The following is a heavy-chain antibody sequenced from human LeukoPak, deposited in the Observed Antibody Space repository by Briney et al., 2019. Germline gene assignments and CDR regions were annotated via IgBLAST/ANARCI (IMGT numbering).Heavy chain of an antibody. Sequence: GGSLRLSCSVSGFTFSNYAMHWVRQAPGKGLEWVSLISGGSGNIYYVDSVKGRFTISRDNSKNTLYVQMTSLRAEDTPIYYCAEGSDYYGSVTSKKTDWGQGTLVTVSS. D-gene: IGHD3-10*01. V-gene: IGHV3-23*01. CDR2: ISGGSGNI. CDR3: AEGSDYYGSVTSKKTD. CDR1: GFTFSNYA. J-gene: IGHJ4*02.